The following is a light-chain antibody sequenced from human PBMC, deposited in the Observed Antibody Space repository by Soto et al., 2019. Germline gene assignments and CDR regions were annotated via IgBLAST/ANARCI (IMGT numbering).Light chain of an antibody. V-gene: IGKV1-5*03. CDR1: QSITTR. J-gene: IGKJ4*01. CDR2: EAS. Sequence: DIQMTQSPSTLSASVGDRVPITCRVRQSITTRLAWYQQKPGKAPQLLIYEASSLQSGVPSRFSGSGSGTEFTLTITSLQPDDFATYYCQQYNTFLTFGGGTKVDIK. CDR3: QQYNTFLT.